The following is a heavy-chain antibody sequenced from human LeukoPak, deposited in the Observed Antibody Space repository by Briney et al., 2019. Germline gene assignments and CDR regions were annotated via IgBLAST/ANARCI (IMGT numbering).Heavy chain of an antibody. D-gene: IGHD2-2*02. CDR1: GYTFTSYG. CDR3: ARGAPEINCSSTSCYTVTLYYYYMDV. Sequence: ASVKVSCKASGYTFTSYGISWVRQAPGQGLEWMGWISAYNGNTNYARKLQGRVTMTTDTSTSTAYMELRSLRSDDTAVYYCARGAPEINCSSTSCYTVTLYYYYMDVWGKGTTVTVSS. CDR2: ISAYNGNT. J-gene: IGHJ6*03. V-gene: IGHV1-18*01.